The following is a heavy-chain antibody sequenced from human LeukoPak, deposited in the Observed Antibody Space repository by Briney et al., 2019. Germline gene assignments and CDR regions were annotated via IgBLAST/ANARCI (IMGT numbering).Heavy chain of an antibody. Sequence: ASVKVSCKASGYTFTTYDINWVRQATGQGLEWLGWMNPNSGNTGCAQKFRGRVTITRITSIGTAYMELSSLRSEDTAVYYCARIDYSNAFDIWGQGTMVTVSS. D-gene: IGHD4-11*01. CDR2: MNPNSGNT. CDR1: GYTFTTYD. V-gene: IGHV1-8*03. CDR3: ARIDYSNAFDI. J-gene: IGHJ3*02.